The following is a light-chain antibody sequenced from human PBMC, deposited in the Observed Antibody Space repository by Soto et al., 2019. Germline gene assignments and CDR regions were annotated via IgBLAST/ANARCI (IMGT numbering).Light chain of an antibody. Sequence: EIVMTQSPATLSVSPGERVTLSCKASRSVRSNLAWYQQKPGQAPRLLISGASTRATGITDRFSGSGSGTEFTLTINSLQSEDFAVYYCPQYNYWPGTFGQGTKVDIK. CDR3: PQYNYWPGT. CDR2: GAS. V-gene: IGKV3-15*01. CDR1: RSVRSN. J-gene: IGKJ1*01.